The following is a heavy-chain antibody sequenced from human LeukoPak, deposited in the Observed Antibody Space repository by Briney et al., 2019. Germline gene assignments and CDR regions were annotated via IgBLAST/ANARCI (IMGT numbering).Heavy chain of an antibody. J-gene: IGHJ5*02. D-gene: IGHD1-1*01. CDR1: GFTVSSNE. V-gene: IGHV3-38-3*01. CDR3: SRVAQSGPTGWFDP. Sequence: PGGSLRLSCAASGFTVSSNEMSWVRQAPGKGLEWVSSISGGSTYYADSRKGRFTISRDNPGNVVYLQMDSLRAEDTAVYYCSRVAQSGPTGWFDPWGQGTLVTVSS. CDR2: ISGGST.